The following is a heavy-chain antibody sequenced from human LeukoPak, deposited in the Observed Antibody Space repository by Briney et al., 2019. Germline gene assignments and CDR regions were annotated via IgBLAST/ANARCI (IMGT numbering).Heavy chain of an antibody. V-gene: IGHV4-59*08. D-gene: IGHD3-22*01. CDR2: IYYSGST. CDR1: GGSISSYR. CDR3: ARLEYYERSGHVDY. Sequence: SETLSLTCTVSGGSISSYRWSWLRQPPGKGLEWIGYIYYSGSTNSNPSLKSRVTISVDTSKNQFSLKRSSVTAADTAVYYCARLEYYERSGHVDYWGQGTLVTVSS. J-gene: IGHJ4*02.